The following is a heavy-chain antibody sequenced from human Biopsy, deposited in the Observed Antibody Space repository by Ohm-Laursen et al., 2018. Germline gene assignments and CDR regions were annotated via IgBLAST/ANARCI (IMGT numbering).Heavy chain of an antibody. V-gene: IGHV1-69*01. CDR3: ARDHGDRNSVTPVNYYVYGMDV. J-gene: IGHJ6*02. D-gene: IGHD7-27*01. Sequence: SSVKVSCKASGDSFDTLGISWVRQAPGQGLEWMGGIIPIFGTTHYAQKFQGRLTITADESTATAYMDLTSLTSEDTATYFCARDHGDRNSVTPVNYYVYGMDVWGQGTTLTVSS. CDR1: GDSFDTLG. CDR2: IIPIFGTT.